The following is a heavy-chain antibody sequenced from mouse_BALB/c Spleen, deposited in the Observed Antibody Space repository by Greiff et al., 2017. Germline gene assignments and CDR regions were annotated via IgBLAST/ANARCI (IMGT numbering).Heavy chain of an antibody. Sequence: QVHVKQSGPGLVAPSQSLSITCTVSGFSLTSYGVSWVRQPPGKGLEWLGVIWGDGSTNYHSALISRLSISKDNSKSQVFLKLNSLQTDDTATYYCAGYGYDDGAAWFAYWGQGTLVTVSA. J-gene: IGHJ3*01. CDR3: AGYGYDDGAAWFAY. CDR2: IWGDGST. CDR1: GFSLTSYG. V-gene: IGHV2-3*01. D-gene: IGHD2-14*01.